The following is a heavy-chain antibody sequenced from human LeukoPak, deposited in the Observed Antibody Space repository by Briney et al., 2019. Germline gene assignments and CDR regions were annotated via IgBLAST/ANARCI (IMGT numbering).Heavy chain of an antibody. V-gene: IGHV4-59*01. D-gene: IGHD6-13*01. CDR2: ISYSGST. J-gene: IGHJ1*01. Sequence: SETLSLTCTVSGGSIRGYYWSWIRQPPGKGLEWIAYISYSGSTNYNPSLKSRVAISVDTSKNQFSLKLSSVTAADTAVYYCASYSSSLEYFHPWGQGTLVTVSS. CDR1: GGSIRGYY. CDR3: ASYSSSLEYFHP.